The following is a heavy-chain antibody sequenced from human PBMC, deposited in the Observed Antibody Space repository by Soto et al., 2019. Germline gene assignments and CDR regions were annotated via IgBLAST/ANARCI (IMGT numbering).Heavy chain of an antibody. J-gene: IGHJ5*02. CDR3: AKERNSSGWYGVYWFDP. D-gene: IGHD6-19*01. CDR2: ISYDGSNK. V-gene: IGHV3-30*18. CDR1: GFTFSSYG. Sequence: QVQLVESGGGVVQPGRSLRLSCAASGFTFSSYGMHWVRQAPGKGLEWVAVISYDGSNKYYADSVKGRFTISRDNSKNTLYLQMNSLRAEDTAVYYCAKERNSSGWYGVYWFDPWGQGTLVTVSS.